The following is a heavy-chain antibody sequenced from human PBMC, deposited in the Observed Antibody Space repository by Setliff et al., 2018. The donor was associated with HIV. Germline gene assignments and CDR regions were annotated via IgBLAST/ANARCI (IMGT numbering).Heavy chain of an antibody. V-gene: IGHV5-51*01. CDR2: IYPGDSDT. Sequence: PGESLKISCKGSGYYFTNYWIGWVRQMPGKGLEWMGIIYPGDSDTRYSPSFQGQVTISADKSISTAYLQWSSLKASDTAMYYCARPQHIYVPYAFDIWGQGTMVTVSS. J-gene: IGHJ3*02. D-gene: IGHD2-21*01. CDR3: ARPQHIYVPYAFDI. CDR1: GYYFTNYW.